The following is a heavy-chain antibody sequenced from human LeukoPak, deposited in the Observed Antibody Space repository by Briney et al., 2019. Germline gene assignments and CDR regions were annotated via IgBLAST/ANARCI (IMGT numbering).Heavy chain of an antibody. CDR2: INHSGST. CDR1: GGSFSGYY. CDR3: ARGWVADVVVVVAATPRYYGMDV. J-gene: IGHJ6*02. D-gene: IGHD2-15*01. Sequence: PSETLSLTCAVSGGSFSGYYWSWIRQPPGKGLEWIGEINHSGSTNYNPSLKSRVTISVDTSKNQFSLKLSSVTAADTAVYYCARGWVADVVVVVAATPRYYGMDVWGQGTTVTVSS. V-gene: IGHV4-34*01.